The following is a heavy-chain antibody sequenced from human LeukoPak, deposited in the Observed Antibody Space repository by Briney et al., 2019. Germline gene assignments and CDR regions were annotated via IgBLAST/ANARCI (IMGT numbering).Heavy chain of an antibody. CDR2: IYPGDSDT. Sequence: GESLKISCKGTGYRFTSYWIGWVRQMPGKGLEWRGIIYPGDSDTRYNPSFQGRVTMSADKSINTAYLQWSTLKASDTAMYYCARHDGAYYGSGSSPFDYWGQGTLVTVSS. CDR1: GYRFTSYW. CDR3: ARHDGAYYGSGSSPFDY. J-gene: IGHJ4*02. V-gene: IGHV5-51*01. D-gene: IGHD3-10*01.